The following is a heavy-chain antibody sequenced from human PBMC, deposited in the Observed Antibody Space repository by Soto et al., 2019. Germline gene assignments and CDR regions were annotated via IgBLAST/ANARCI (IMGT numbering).Heavy chain of an antibody. J-gene: IGHJ5*02. V-gene: IGHV3-9*01. D-gene: IGHD3-3*01. CDR1: GFTFDDYA. Sequence: EVQLVESGGGLVQPGRSLRLSCAASGFTFDDYAMHWVRQAPGKGLEWVSGISWNSGSIGYADSVKGRFTISRDNAKNSFYQKMNSWGSENPALYYCEKEGGFTFFGPPTWSHPWGRATLVPVSS. CDR3: EKEGGFTFFGPPTWSHP. CDR2: ISWNSGSI.